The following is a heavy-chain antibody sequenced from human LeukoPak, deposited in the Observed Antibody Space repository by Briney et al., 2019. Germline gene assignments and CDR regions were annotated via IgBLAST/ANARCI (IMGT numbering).Heavy chain of an antibody. CDR3: ARDSGYPRAHGFDI. CDR2: IRSKANSYAT. V-gene: IGHV3-73*01. D-gene: IGHD3-22*01. CDR1: GFTFSGSG. Sequence: PGGSLRLSCAASGFTFSGSGMYWVRQASGKGLEWVGRIRSKANSYATAYAASVKGRFTISRDDSKNTAYLQMNSLRAEDTAVYYCARDSGYPRAHGFDIWGQGTMVTVSS. J-gene: IGHJ3*02.